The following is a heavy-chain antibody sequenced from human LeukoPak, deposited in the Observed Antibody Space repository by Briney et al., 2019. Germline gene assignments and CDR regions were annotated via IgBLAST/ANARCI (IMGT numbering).Heavy chain of an antibody. V-gene: IGHV5-51*01. CDR3: AREGGRPPTFDH. CDR2: IYPGDSDA. J-gene: IGHJ4*02. Sequence: GESLKISCKGSGYSFTNYWIGWVRQMPGKGLEWMGIIYPGDSDARYSPSFQGQVTIAVDKSITTAYLQWSNLKASDTAIYYCAREGGRPPTFDHWGQGTLVTVSS. CDR1: GYSFTNYW.